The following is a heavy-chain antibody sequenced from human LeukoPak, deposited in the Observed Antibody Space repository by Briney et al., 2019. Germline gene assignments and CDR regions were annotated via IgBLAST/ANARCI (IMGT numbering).Heavy chain of an antibody. CDR1: GFTFSSYS. CDR2: INSDGSST. V-gene: IGHV3-74*01. CDR3: AKSLRPPPADYYYYMDV. J-gene: IGHJ6*03. D-gene: IGHD1-14*01. Sequence: GGSLRLSCAASGFTFSSYSMNWVRQAPGKGLEWVSRINSDGSSTSYADSVKGRFTISRDNAKNTLYLQMNSLRAEDTALYYCAKSLRPPPADYYYYMDVWGKGTTVTISS.